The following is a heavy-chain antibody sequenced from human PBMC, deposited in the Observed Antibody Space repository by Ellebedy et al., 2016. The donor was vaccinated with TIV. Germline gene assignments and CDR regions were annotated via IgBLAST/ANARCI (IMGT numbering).Heavy chain of an antibody. CDR3: ARDTEAYCGGDCYCDY. Sequence: GESLKISCAASGFTFSSYGMHWVRQAPGKGLEWVAVISYDGSNKYYADSVKGRFTISRDNSKNTLYLQMNSLRAEDTAVYYCARDTEAYCGGDCYCDYWGQGTLVTVSS. V-gene: IGHV3-30*03. CDR2: ISYDGSNK. CDR1: GFTFSSYG. J-gene: IGHJ4*02. D-gene: IGHD2-21*02.